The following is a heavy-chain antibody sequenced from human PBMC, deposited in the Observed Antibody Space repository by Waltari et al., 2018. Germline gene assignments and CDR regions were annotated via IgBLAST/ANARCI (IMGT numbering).Heavy chain of an antibody. CDR1: GFTFSSYD. Sequence: EVQLVESGGGLVQPGGSLRLSCAASGFTFSSYDMHWVRQATGKGLEWVSAIGTAGDTYYPGSVKGRFTISRENAKNSLYLQMNSLRSEDTAVYYCARGQRGDTIFGVGHMDVWGKGTTVTVSS. D-gene: IGHD3-3*01. CDR2: IGTAGDT. CDR3: ARGQRGDTIFGVGHMDV. J-gene: IGHJ6*03. V-gene: IGHV3-13*01.